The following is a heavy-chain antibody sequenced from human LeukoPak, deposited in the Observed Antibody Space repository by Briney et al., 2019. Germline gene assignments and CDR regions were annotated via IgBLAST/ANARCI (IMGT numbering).Heavy chain of an antibody. CDR1: GFTFRTST. CDR3: ARDDGYYGSGSYYAIDY. J-gene: IGHJ4*02. D-gene: IGHD3-10*01. CDR2: ISTSSSYI. V-gene: IGHV3-21*01. Sequence: GSLRLSCAASGFTFRTSTMNWVRQAPGKGLEWVSSISTSSSYIYYADSVKGRFTISRDNAKNSLYLQMNSLRAEDTAVYYCARDDGYYGSGSYYAIDYWGRGTLVTVSS.